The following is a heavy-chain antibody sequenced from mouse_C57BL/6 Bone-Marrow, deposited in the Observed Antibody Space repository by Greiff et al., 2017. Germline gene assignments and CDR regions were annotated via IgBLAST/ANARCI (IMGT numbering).Heavy chain of an antibody. CDR1: GYTFTGYW. Sequence: QVQLQESGAELTKPGASVKLSCKATGYTFTGYWIGWVKQRPGHGLEWIGEILPGSGSTYYNEKFKGKATFTADTSSNTAYMQLRSLTSEDSAIYCWARSFCPAWFAYWGQGTLVTVSA. CDR3: ARSFCPAWFAY. CDR2: ILPGSGST. J-gene: IGHJ3*01. V-gene: IGHV1-9*01.